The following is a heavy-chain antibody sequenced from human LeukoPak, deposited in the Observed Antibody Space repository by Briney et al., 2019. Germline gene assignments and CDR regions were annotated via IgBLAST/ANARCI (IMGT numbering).Heavy chain of an antibody. V-gene: IGHV4-34*01. Sequence: SETLSLTCAVYGGSFSGYYWSWIRQPPGKGLEWIGEINHSGSTNYNPPLKSRVTISVDTSKNQFSLKLSSVTAADTAVYYCARVPRGGGSSWYKGDYWGQGTLVTVSS. J-gene: IGHJ4*02. CDR2: INHSGST. CDR3: ARVPRGGGSSWYKGDY. D-gene: IGHD6-13*01. CDR1: GGSFSGYY.